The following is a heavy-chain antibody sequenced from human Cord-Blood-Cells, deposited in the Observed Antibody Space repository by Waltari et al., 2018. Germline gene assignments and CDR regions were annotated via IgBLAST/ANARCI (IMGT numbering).Heavy chain of an antibody. D-gene: IGHD2-2*01. V-gene: IGHV1-69*12. CDR1: GGTSSSSA. CDR3: ARGGYCSSTSCYDAFDI. J-gene: IGHJ3*02. CDR2: IIPIFGTA. Sequence: QVQLVQSGAEVKQPGSSVKVSCMASGGTSSSSAISGVRRAPAQGLEWMGGIIPIFGTANYAQKFQGRVTITADESTSTAYMELSSLRSEDTAVYYCARGGYCSSTSCYDAFDIWGQGTMVTVSS.